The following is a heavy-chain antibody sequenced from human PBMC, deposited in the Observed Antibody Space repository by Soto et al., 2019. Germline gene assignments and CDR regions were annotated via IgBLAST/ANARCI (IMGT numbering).Heavy chain of an antibody. Sequence: GGSLRLSCTVSGFTLKNAWMSWVRQAPGKGLEWVGRTFSKTDGGKTDYAAPVRGRFTISRDDLKNKLYLQMSSLRPEDSGVYYCTTSDYGDYVGQDGYHDMGVWGQVTTVTVSS. CDR2: TFSKTDGGKT. D-gene: IGHD4-17*01. J-gene: IGHJ6*02. CDR1: GFTLKNAW. CDR3: TTSDYGDYVGQDGYHDMGV. V-gene: IGHV3-15*05.